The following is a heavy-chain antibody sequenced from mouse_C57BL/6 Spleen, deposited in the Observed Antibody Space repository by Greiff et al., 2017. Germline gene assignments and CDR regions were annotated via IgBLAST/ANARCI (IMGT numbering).Heavy chain of an antibody. J-gene: IGHJ2*01. CDR2: ISSGGDYI. CDR1: GFTFSSYA. Sequence: EVKLMESGEGLVKPGGSLKLSCAASGFTFSSYAMSWVRQTPEKRLEWVAYISSGGDYIYYADTVKGRFTISRDNARNTLYLQMSSLKSEDTAMYYCTRGGYPYYFDYWGQGTTLTVSS. D-gene: IGHD2-14*01. V-gene: IGHV5-9-1*02. CDR3: TRGGYPYYFDY.